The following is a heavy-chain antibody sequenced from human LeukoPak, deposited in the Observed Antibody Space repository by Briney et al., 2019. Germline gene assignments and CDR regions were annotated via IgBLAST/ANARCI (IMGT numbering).Heavy chain of an antibody. D-gene: IGHD2-21*02. V-gene: IGHV1-46*01. J-gene: IGHJ5*02. CDR1: GYTFTGYY. CDR3: ARDRGRVTGWFDP. Sequence: ASVKVSCKASGYTFTGYYMHWVRQAPGQGLEWMGIINPSGGSTSYAQKFQGRVTMTRDMSTSTVYMELSSLRSEDTAVYYCARDRGRVTGWFDPWGQGTLVTVSS. CDR2: INPSGGST.